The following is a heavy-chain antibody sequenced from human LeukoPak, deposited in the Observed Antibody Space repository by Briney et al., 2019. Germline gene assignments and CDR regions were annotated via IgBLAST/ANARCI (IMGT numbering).Heavy chain of an antibody. CDR3: TADTSPPYGMDV. J-gene: IGHJ6*02. Sequence: PGGSLRLSCAASGFIFRNAWMSWVRQAPGKGLEWVGRIKSKTDGGTIDYAAPVNARFIISRDDSKDTLYLQMNTLKTEDTAMDYCTADTSPPYGMDVWGQGTTVTVSS. CDR2: IKSKTDGGTI. CDR1: GFIFRNAW. V-gene: IGHV3-15*01.